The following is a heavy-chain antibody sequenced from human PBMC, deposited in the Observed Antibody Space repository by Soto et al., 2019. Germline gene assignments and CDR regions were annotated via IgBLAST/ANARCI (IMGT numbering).Heavy chain of an antibody. Sequence: EVQLVESGGGLVKPGGSLRLSCAASGFTFSSYNMNWVRQAPGKGLEWVSYISRSSSFISYADSVKGRFTISRDNAKNSLYLQMNSLRAEDTAVYYCARDCSGGSCYSGGPPIDYWGHGTLVTVSS. V-gene: IGHV3-21*01. CDR1: GFTFSSYN. J-gene: IGHJ4*01. CDR2: ISRSSSFI. D-gene: IGHD2-15*01. CDR3: ARDCSGGSCYSGGPPIDY.